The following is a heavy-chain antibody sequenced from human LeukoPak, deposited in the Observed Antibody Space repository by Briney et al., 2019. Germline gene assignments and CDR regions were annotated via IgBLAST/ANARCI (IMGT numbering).Heavy chain of an antibody. CDR1: GFTFSDAW. Sequence: PGGSLRLSCAASGFTFSDAWMSWVRQAPGKGLEWVARIKSKVHGGTTDYAAPVNGRFTISRDDSENKLYLQMSSLKTEDTGVYYCSGHSADYWGQGTLVTASS. J-gene: IGHJ4*02. D-gene: IGHD1-26*01. CDR3: SGHSADY. V-gene: IGHV3-15*05. CDR2: IKSKVHGGTT.